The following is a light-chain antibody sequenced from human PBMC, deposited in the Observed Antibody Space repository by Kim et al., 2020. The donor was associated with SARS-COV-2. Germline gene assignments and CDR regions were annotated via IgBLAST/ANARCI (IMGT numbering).Light chain of an antibody. CDR1: HSVSSSY. CDR3: QQYGSSPLT. V-gene: IGKV3-20*01. CDR2: GAS. J-gene: IGKJ4*01. Sequence: LSPGARASLSCRASHSVSSSYLAWYQQKPGQAPRLLIYGASSRATGIPDRFSGSGSRTDFTLTISRLEPEDVAVYYCQQYGSSPLTFGGGTKLEI.